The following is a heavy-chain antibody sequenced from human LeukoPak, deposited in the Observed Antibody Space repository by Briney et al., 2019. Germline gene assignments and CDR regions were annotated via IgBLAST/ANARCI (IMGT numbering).Heavy chain of an antibody. Sequence: GGSLRLSCAASGFTFSSYAMSWVRQAPGKGLEWVSTISNSGGTTYYADSVKGRFTISRDSSKNTLFLQMNRLRPEDAAVYYCAKAPVTTCRGAFCYPFDYWGLGTLVTVSS. CDR2: ISNSGGTT. CDR3: AKAPVTTCRGAFCYPFDY. J-gene: IGHJ4*02. V-gene: IGHV3-23*01. CDR1: GFTFSSYA. D-gene: IGHD2-15*01.